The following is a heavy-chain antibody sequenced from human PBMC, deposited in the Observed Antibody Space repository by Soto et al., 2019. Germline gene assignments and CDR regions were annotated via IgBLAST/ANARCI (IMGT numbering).Heavy chain of an antibody. CDR2: VYSGGGT. CDR3: AREKTPMSPHYFYYGMDV. Sequence: PSETLSLTCTVSGGSLRGYSWSWIRQSPGKGLEWIGYVYSGGGTNYSPSFMGRVTISVDTTDNQFSLKLNSVTAADTAVYNNAREKTPMSPHYFYYGMDVWGQGTTVTVSS. V-gene: IGHV4-59*01. D-gene: IGHD3-9*01. CDR1: GGSLRGYS. J-gene: IGHJ6*02.